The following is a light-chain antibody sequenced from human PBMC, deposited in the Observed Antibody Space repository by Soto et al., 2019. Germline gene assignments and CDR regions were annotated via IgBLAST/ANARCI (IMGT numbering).Light chain of an antibody. CDR2: DAS. Sequence: EIVLTQSPATLSLSPGERATLSCRASQSVSSYLAWYQQKPGLAPRLLIYDASNRATGIPARFSGSGSGTDFTLTITSLEPEDFAVYYCQQYNNWPRTFGQGTKVEIK. V-gene: IGKV3-11*01. J-gene: IGKJ1*01. CDR1: QSVSSY. CDR3: QQYNNWPRT.